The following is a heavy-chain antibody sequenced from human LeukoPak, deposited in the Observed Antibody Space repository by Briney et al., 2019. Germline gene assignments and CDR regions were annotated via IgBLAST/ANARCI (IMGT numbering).Heavy chain of an antibody. Sequence: GASLRPSSTPSGFTFSNYAMSWVRQAPGKGLEWVSAITVGGSGIYYANSMKGRFTIPRDNSKNTLYLQINSLGAEDTAVYDCAKWGDYDVLTGYYVSDYWGQGPLVTVSS. J-gene: IGHJ4*02. CDR2: ITVGGSGI. D-gene: IGHD3-9*01. CDR3: AKWGDYDVLTGYYVSDY. CDR1: GFTFSNYA. V-gene: IGHV3-23*01.